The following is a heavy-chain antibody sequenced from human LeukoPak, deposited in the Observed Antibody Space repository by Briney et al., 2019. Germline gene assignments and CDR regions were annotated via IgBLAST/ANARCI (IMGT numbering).Heavy chain of an antibody. V-gene: IGHV3-53*01. CDR2: IYSGST. D-gene: IGHD4/OR15-4a*01. CDR1: GFTVSSDS. Sequence: RGCLRLSCTVSGFTVSSDSMSWVRQAPGKGLGWVAFIYSGSTHYSDSVKGRFTISRDNSKNTLYLQMNSLRAEDTAVYYCARRAGAYSHPYDYWGQGTLVTVSS. J-gene: IGHJ4*02. CDR3: ARRAGAYSHPYDY.